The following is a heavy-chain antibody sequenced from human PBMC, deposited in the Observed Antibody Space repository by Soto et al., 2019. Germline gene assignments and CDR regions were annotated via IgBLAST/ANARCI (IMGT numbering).Heavy chain of an antibody. J-gene: IGHJ4*02. Sequence: GGSLRLSCAASGFTFSSYAMSWVRQAPGKGLEWVSAISGSGASTYYADSVKGRFTISRDRSKNTLYLQMNSLRAEDTALYYCAKDPDTASHFDYWGQGTLVTVPQ. CDR1: GFTFSSYA. D-gene: IGHD5-18*01. V-gene: IGHV3-23*01. CDR3: AKDPDTASHFDY. CDR2: ISGSGAST.